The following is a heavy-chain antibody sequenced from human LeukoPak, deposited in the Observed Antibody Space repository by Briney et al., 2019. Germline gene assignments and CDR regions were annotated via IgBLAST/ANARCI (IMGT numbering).Heavy chain of an antibody. D-gene: IGHD4-17*01. J-gene: IGHJ4*02. CDR2: INSDGSSI. V-gene: IGHV3-74*01. CDR3: AITVTGGIDY. CDR1: GFIFRSYS. Sequence: GGSLRLSYAASGFIFRSYSMNWVRQAPGKGLVWVSRINSDGSSISYADSVKGRFTISRDNAKNTLYLQMNSLRVEDTAVYYCAITVTGGIDYWGQGTLVTVSS.